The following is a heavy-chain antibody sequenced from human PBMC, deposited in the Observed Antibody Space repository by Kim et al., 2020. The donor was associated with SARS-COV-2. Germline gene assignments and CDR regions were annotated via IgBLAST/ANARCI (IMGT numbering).Heavy chain of an antibody. J-gene: IGHJ6*02. V-gene: IGHV3-11*04. CDR3: AREVIYDCYYYAMDV. D-gene: IGHD3-16*02. Sequence: GGSLRLSCAASGFTFSDYYMYWIRQAPGKGLEWVSYISSSGTTIYYADSVKGRFTISSDNAKNSLYLQMNSMRPEDSAVYHCAREVIYDCYYYAMDVWGQGTTVTVSS. CDR2: ISSSGTTI. CDR1: GFTFSDYY.